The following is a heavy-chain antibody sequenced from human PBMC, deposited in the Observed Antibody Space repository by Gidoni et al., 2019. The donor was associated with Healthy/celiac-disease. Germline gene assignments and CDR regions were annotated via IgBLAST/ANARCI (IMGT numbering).Heavy chain of an antibody. CDR3: ARPSSGGAFDAFDL. Sequence: QLQLQESGPGLVKPSETLSLTCTVSGGSISSSSYYWGWIRQPPGKGLEWIGSIYYSGSTYYNPSLKSRVTISVDTSKNQFSLKLSSVTAADTAVYYCARPSSGGAFDAFDLWGQGTMVTVSS. V-gene: IGHV4-39*01. CDR1: GGSISSSSYY. J-gene: IGHJ3*01. CDR2: IYYSGST. D-gene: IGHD6-25*01.